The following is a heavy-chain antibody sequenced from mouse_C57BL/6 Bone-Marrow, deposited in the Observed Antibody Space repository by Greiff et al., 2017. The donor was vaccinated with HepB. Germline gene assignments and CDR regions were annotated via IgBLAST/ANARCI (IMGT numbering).Heavy chain of an antibody. CDR1: GFTFSDYG. D-gene: IGHD1-1*01. J-gene: IGHJ1*03. CDR2: ISTLAYSI. CDR3: AGRGSSYGGWYFDV. V-gene: IGHV5-15*01. Sequence: EVKLVESGGGLVQPGGSLKLSCAASGFTFSDYGMAWVRQAPRKGPEWVAFISTLAYSIYYADTVKGRFTISRENAKNTLYLEMSSLRSEDTAMYYCAGRGSSYGGWYFDVWGTGTTVTVSS.